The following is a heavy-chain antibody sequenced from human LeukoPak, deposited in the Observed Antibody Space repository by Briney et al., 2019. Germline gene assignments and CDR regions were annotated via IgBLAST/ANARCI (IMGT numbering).Heavy chain of an antibody. J-gene: IGHJ4*02. CDR1: GYSFTSYW. CDR2: IYPGGSDT. CDR3: ARASRVVPAGYYFDY. D-gene: IGHD2-2*01. V-gene: IGHV5-51*01. Sequence: GESLKISCKGSGYSFTSYWIGWVRQMPGKGLEWMGIIYPGGSDTRYSPSFQGQVTISADKSISTAYLQWSSLKAPDTAMYYCARASRVVPAGYYFDYWGQGTLVTVSS.